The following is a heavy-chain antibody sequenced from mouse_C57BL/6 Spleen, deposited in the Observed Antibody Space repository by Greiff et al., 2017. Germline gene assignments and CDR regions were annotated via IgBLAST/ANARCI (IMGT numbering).Heavy chain of an antibody. D-gene: IGHD1-1*01. CDR3: ARSDLYYYGSSPWFAY. CDR1: GYTFTSYD. V-gene: IGHV1-85*01. Sequence: VQLQQSGPELVKPGASVKLSCKASGYTFTSYDINWVKQRPGQGLEWIGWIYPRDGSTKYNEKFKGKATLTVDTSSSTAYMELHSLTSEDSAVYFCARSDLYYYGSSPWFAYWGQGTLVTVSA. J-gene: IGHJ3*01. CDR2: IYPRDGST.